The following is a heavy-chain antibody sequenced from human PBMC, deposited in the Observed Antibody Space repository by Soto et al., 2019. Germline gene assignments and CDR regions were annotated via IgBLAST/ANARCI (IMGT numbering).Heavy chain of an antibody. D-gene: IGHD6-19*01. J-gene: IGHJ4*02. CDR2: ISGSGGST. Sequence: GGSLRLSCAASGFTFSSYAMSWVRQAPGKGLEWVSAISGSGGSTYYADSVKGRFTISRDNSKNTLYLQMNSLRAEDMAVYYCAKVGFRPIAVAAYCYWGQGTLVTVSS. CDR1: GFTFSSYA. V-gene: IGHV3-23*01. CDR3: AKVGFRPIAVAAYCY.